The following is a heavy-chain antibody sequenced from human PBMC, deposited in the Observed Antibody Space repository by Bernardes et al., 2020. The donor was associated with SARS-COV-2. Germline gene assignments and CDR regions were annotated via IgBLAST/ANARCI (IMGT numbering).Heavy chain of an antibody. CDR3: ASPDTVATPEGWFAP. J-gene: IGHJ5*02. Sequence: GGSLRLSCVASGFTFRSYEMIWVRQAPGKGLEWLSYISSGGKTIYYAASVRGRFTISRDNAKNSLFLQMNSLRLEDTGVYYCASPDTVATPEGWFAPWGQGALVTVS. D-gene: IGHD5-12*01. CDR2: ISSGGKTI. CDR1: GFTFRSYE. V-gene: IGHV3-48*03.